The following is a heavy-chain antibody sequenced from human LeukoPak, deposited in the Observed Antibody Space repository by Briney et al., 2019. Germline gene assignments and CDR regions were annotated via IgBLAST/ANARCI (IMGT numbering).Heavy chain of an antibody. CDR3: ARHGSGYSSSPSNY. V-gene: IGHV5-51*01. Sequence: GESLNISCKGSGYSFTNYWIAWVRQMPGKGLEWMGIIYPGDSDTRYSPSFQGQVTISADKSISNAYLQWRSLKSSDRAMYYCARHGSGYSSSPSNYWGQGTLVTVSS. D-gene: IGHD6-13*01. CDR1: GYSFTNYW. J-gene: IGHJ4*02. CDR2: IYPGDSDT.